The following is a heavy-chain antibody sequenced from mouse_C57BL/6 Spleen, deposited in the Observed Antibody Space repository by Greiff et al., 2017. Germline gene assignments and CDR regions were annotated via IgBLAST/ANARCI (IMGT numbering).Heavy chain of an antibody. CDR1: GYSFTDYN. CDR2: INPNYGTT. J-gene: IGHJ1*03. CDR3: ARYYYGSSYRYFDV. Sequence: VQLQQSGPELVKPGASVKISCKASGYSFTDYNMNWVKQSNGTSLEWIGVINPNYGTTSYNQKFKGKATLTVDQSSSTAYMQLNSLTSEDSAVYYCARYYYGSSYRYFDVWGTGTTVTVSS. D-gene: IGHD1-1*01. V-gene: IGHV1-39*01.